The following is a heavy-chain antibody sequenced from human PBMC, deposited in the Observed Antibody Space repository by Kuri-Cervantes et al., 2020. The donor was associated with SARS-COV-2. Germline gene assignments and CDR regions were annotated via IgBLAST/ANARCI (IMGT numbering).Heavy chain of an antibody. J-gene: IGHJ6*02. CDR1: GGSISSGGYS. CDR2: IYHSGST. Sequence: SETLSLTCAVSGGSISSGGYSWSWIRQPPGKGLEWIGYIYHSGSTYYNPSLKSRVTISVDRSKNQFSLKLSSVTAADTAAYYCARGRIRKTCMDVWGQGTTVTVSS. V-gene: IGHV4-30-2*01. D-gene: IGHD2-21*01. CDR3: ARGRIRKTCMDV.